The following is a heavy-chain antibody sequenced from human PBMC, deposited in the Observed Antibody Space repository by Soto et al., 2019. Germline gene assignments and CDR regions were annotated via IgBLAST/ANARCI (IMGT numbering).Heavy chain of an antibody. J-gene: IGHJ4*02. Sequence: EVQLLESGGGLVQPGGSLRLSCAASGFTFSNYAVTWVRQAPGKGLGWVSTISGSGGSTYYADSVKGRFTISRDNSKNTLYLQMNSLRAEDTAVYYCAKDTGSSWYAIDYWGQGPLVTVSS. V-gene: IGHV3-23*01. D-gene: IGHD6-13*01. CDR2: ISGSGGST. CDR3: AKDTGSSWYAIDY. CDR1: GFTFSNYA.